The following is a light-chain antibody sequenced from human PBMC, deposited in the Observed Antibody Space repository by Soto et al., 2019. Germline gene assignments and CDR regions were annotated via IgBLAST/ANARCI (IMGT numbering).Light chain of an antibody. CDR3: SSYTSSSTLYV. CDR2: EVN. CDR1: SSDVGSYTY. J-gene: IGLJ1*01. Sequence: QSVLTQPASVSGSPRQSITISCTGASSDVGSYTYVSWYQQHPGKAPKLMIYEVNNRPSGVSNRFSGSKSGNTASLTISGLRAEDEADYYCSSYTSSSTLYVFGTGTKVTV. V-gene: IGLV2-14*01.